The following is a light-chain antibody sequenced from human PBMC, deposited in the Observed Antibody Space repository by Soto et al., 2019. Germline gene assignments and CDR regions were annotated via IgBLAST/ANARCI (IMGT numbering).Light chain of an antibody. CDR2: DVS. CDR3: SSFAGSRVLV. Sequence: QSVLTQPASVSGSPGQSITLSCTGTSSDVGGYNYVSWYQLHPGKGPKLIIYDVSHRPSGVSNRFSGSKSGNTASLTISGLQPEDEADYFCSSFAGSRVLVLGGGTKLTVL. CDR1: SSDVGGYNY. V-gene: IGLV2-14*01. J-gene: IGLJ2*01.